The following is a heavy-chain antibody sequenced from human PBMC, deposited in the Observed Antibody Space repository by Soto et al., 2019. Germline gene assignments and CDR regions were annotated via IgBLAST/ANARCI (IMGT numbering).Heavy chain of an antibody. CDR1: GFTFSSYS. CDR3: AKGLLNGRWYAAD. V-gene: IGHV3-48*01. Sequence: PGGSLRLSCAASGFTFSSYSMNWDRQAPGKGLEWVSYISSSSSTIYYADSVKGRFTISRDNSKNTAYLQMNSLRAEDTAVYYCAKGLLNGRWYAADGGRGTLLTVSS. J-gene: IGHJ4*02. D-gene: IGHD6-13*01. CDR2: ISSSSSTI.